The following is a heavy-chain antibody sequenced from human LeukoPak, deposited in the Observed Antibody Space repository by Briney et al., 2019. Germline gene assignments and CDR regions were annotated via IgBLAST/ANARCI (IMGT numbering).Heavy chain of an antibody. CDR3: ARVIFGVVIPLANYYYYMDV. CDR1: GGSISSYY. J-gene: IGHJ6*03. CDR2: IYYSGST. D-gene: IGHD3-3*02. Sequence: NPSETLSLTCTVSGGSISSYYWSWVRQPPGKGLEWIGYIYYSGSTNYNPSLKSRVTISVDTSTNQFSLKLRSVTAADTAVYYCARVIFGVVIPLANYYYYMDVWGKGTTVTVSS. V-gene: IGHV4-59*01.